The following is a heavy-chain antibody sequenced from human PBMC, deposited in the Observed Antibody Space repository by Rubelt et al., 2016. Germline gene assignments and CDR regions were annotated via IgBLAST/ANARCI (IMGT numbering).Heavy chain of an antibody. J-gene: IGHJ4*02. CDR1: GLTFSSSA. Sequence: GLTFSSSAMHWVRQAPDKGLEWLAVISYDGSNKYYADSVKGRFTISRDNAKNSLFLQMNSLTVEDTAVYYCAGWSYFDYWGQGALVTVSS. V-gene: IGHV3-30*04. CDR3: AGWSYFDY. D-gene: IGHD6-19*01. CDR2: ISYDGSNK.